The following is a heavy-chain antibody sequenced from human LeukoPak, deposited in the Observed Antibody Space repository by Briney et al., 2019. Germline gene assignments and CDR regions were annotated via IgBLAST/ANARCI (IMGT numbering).Heavy chain of an antibody. J-gene: IGHJ4*02. Sequence: SETLSLTCTVSGGSISSGSYYWSWIRQPAGKGLEWIGRIYTSGSTNYNPSLKSRVTISVDTSKNQFSLKLSSVTAADTAVYYCARDRYYYDSSDYYWLFDYWGQGTLVTVSS. CDR2: IYTSGST. D-gene: IGHD3-22*01. CDR1: GGSISSGSYY. CDR3: ARDRYYYDSSDYYWLFDY. V-gene: IGHV4-61*02.